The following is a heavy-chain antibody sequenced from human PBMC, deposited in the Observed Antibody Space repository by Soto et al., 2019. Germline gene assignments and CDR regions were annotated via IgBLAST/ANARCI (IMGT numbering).Heavy chain of an antibody. Sequence: GGSLRLSCAASGFTFSLYGMHWVRQAPGKGLEWVAVIWYDGSDKYYADSVKGRFTISRDNSKNTLYLQMNSLRAEDTAVYYCARDRFFGSASDYWGQGTRVTVSS. J-gene: IGHJ4*02. V-gene: IGHV3-33*01. CDR3: ARDRFFGSASDY. D-gene: IGHD3-10*01. CDR2: IWYDGSDK. CDR1: GFTFSLYG.